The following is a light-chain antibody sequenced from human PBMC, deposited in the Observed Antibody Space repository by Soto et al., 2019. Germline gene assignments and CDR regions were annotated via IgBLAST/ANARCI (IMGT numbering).Light chain of an antibody. CDR2: KAS. Sequence: DIQMTQSPSTLSASVGDRGNLPGRASQSISSWLAWYQQKPGKAPKLLIYKASSLESGVPSRFSGSGSGTEFTLTISSLQPNDFATYYCQQYNSYWTFGQGTKVDIK. CDR3: QQYNSYWT. V-gene: IGKV1-5*03. J-gene: IGKJ1*01. CDR1: QSISSW.